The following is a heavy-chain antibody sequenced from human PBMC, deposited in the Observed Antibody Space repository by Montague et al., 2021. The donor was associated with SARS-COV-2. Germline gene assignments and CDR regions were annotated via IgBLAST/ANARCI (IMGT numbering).Heavy chain of an antibody. CDR3: ARQPVLRYFDWLSAAYGMDV. V-gene: IGHV4-38-2*02. D-gene: IGHD3-9*01. CDR1: GYSISSGYY. CDR2: IYYSGST. J-gene: IGHJ6*02. Sequence: LSLTCSVTGYSISSGYYWGWIRQPPGKGLEWIGSIYYSGSTYYNPSLKSRVTISVDTSKNQFSLKLSSVTAADTAVYYCARQPVLRYFDWLSAAYGMDVWGQGTTVTVSS.